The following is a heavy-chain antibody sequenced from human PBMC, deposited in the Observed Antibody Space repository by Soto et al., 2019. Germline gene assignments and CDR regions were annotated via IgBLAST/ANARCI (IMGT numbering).Heavy chain of an antibody. CDR1: GGSFSGYY. CDR3: ARGPIRYCSSTSCPWSDAFDI. CDR2: INHSGST. D-gene: IGHD2-2*01. J-gene: IGHJ3*02. Sequence: SETLSLTCAVCGGSFSGYYWSWIRQPPGKGLEWIGEINHSGSTNYNPSLKSRVTISVDTSKNQFSLKLSSVTAADTAVYYCARGPIRYCSSTSCPWSDAFDIWGQGTMVTVSS. V-gene: IGHV4-34*01.